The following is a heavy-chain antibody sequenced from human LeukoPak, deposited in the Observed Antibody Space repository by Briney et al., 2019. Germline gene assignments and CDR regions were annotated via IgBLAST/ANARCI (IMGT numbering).Heavy chain of an antibody. CDR1: GGSFSGYY. Sequence: SETLSLTCAVYGGSFSGYYWSWIRQPPGKGLEWIGEINHSGSTNYSPSLKSRVTISVDTSKNQFSLKLSSATAADTAVYYCARGRGSGSYFGRYFQHWGQGTLVTVSS. D-gene: IGHD1-26*01. CDR2: INHSGST. J-gene: IGHJ1*01. V-gene: IGHV4-34*01. CDR3: ARGRGSGSYFGRYFQH.